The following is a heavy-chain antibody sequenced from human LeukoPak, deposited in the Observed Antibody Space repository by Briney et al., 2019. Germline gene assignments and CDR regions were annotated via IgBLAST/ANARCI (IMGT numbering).Heavy chain of an antibody. V-gene: IGHV3-9*01. CDR2: ISWNSGSI. CDR1: GFTFDDYA. CDR3: AKAQIAAAGTVVGFGFDY. J-gene: IGHJ4*02. D-gene: IGHD6-13*01. Sequence: PGGFLRLSCAASGFTFDDYAMHWVRQAPGKGLEWVSGISWNSGSISYADSVKGRFTISRDNAKNSLYLQMNSLRAEDTALYYCAKAQIAAAGTVVGFGFDYWGQGTLVTVSS.